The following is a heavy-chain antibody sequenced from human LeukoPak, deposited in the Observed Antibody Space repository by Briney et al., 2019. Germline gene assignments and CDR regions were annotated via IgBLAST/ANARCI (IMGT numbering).Heavy chain of an antibody. CDR3: ARGWNYAFRFDY. V-gene: IGHV3-7*01. CDR2: IKQDGSEK. D-gene: IGHD1-7*01. CDR1: GFTFSDYW. Sequence: EGSLRLSCAASGFTFSDYWKTWVRQAPGKGLEWMAHIKQDGSEKYYVDSVKGRFTISRDNAKNLLYLQMNSLGVEDTAVYYCARGWNYAFRFDYWGQGTLVTVSS. J-gene: IGHJ4*02.